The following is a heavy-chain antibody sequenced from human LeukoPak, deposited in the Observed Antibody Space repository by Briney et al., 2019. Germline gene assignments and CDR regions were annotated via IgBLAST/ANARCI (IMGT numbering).Heavy chain of an antibody. CDR3: AKARGYSYGPFDYYFDY. CDR1: GFTFSRYA. D-gene: IGHD5-18*01. Sequence: GGSLRLSCAASGFTFSRYAMSWVRQAPGKGLEWVSAISGSGGSTYYADSVKGRFTISRDNSKNTLYLQMNSLRAEDTAVYYCAKARGYSYGPFDYYFDYWGQGTLVTVSS. CDR2: ISGSGGST. V-gene: IGHV3-23*01. J-gene: IGHJ4*02.